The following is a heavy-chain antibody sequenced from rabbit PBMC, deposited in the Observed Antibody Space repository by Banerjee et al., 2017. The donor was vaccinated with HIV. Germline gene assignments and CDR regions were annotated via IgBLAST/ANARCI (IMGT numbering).Heavy chain of an antibody. CDR2: IDTSTGNT. J-gene: IGHJ4*01. Sequence: QSLEESGGDLVKPGASLTLTCKASGFDFTSTYYMCWVRQAPGKGLELIACIDTSTGNTAYATWAKGRFTISKTSSTTVTLQMTSLTAADTATYFCARDAGSGAYIDVYFDLWGPGTLVTVS. V-gene: IGHV1S40*01. CDR1: GFDFTSTYY. D-gene: IGHD8-1*01. CDR3: ARDAGSGAYIDVYFDL.